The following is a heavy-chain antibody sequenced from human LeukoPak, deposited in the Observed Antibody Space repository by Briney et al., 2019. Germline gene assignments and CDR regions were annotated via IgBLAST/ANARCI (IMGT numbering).Heavy chain of an antibody. V-gene: IGHV4-39*07. CDR3: ARAPRGYYDSSGYLLGGFDY. CDR1: GGSISSSSDY. Sequence: SETLSLTCTVSGGSISSSSDYWGWIRQPPGKGLVWIGRIYCSGSTYYNPSLKSRVTISVDTSKNQFSLKLSSVTAAVTAVYYCARAPRGYYDSSGYLLGGFDYWGQGTLVIVSS. CDR2: IYCSGST. J-gene: IGHJ4*02. D-gene: IGHD3-22*01.